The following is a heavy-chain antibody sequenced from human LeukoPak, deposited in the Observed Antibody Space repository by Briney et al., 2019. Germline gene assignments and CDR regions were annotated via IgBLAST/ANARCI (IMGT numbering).Heavy chain of an antibody. Sequence: SETLSLTCTVSGGSISSYYWSWIRQPPGKGLDGIGYIYYSGSTNYNPSLKSRVTISVDTSKNQFSLKLSSVTAADTAVYYCARDRYDRVDAFDIWGQGTMVTVSS. CDR1: GGSISSYY. V-gene: IGHV4-59*01. CDR3: ARDRYDRVDAFDI. CDR2: IYYSGST. J-gene: IGHJ3*02. D-gene: IGHD3-22*01.